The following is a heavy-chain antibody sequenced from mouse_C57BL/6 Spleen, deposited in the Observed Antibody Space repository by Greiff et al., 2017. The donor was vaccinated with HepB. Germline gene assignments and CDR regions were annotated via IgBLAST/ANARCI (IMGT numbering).Heavy chain of an antibody. J-gene: IGHJ4*01. Sequence: VQLQQSGPGLVQPSQCLSITCTASGFSLTSYGVHWVRQSPGKGLEWLGVIWSGGSTDYNAAYISRLSISKDNSKSQVFFKMNSQQADDTAIYYCSRKGYVKAMDYWGQGTSVTVSS. D-gene: IGHD3-2*02. CDR2: IWSGGST. CDR3: SRKGYVKAMDY. V-gene: IGHV2-2*01. CDR1: GFSLTSYG.